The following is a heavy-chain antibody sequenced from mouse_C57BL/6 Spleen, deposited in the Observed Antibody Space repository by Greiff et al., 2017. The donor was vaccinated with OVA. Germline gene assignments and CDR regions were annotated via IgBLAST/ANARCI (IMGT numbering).Heavy chain of an antibody. CDR2: IYPGSGNT. J-gene: IGHJ3*01. CDR1: GYTFTDYY. Sequence: QVQLKESGAELVRPGASVKLSCKASGYTFTDYYINWVKQRPGQGLEWIARIYPGSGNTYYNEKFKGKATLTAEKSSSTAYMQLSSLTSEDSAVYFCAREGNGYSWFAYWGQGTLVTVSA. CDR3: AREGNGYSWFAY. V-gene: IGHV1-76*01. D-gene: IGHD2-3*01.